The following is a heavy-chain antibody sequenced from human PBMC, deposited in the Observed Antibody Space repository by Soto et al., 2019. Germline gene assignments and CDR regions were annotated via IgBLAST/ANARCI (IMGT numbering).Heavy chain of an antibody. V-gene: IGHV3-33*01. Sequence: QVQLVESGGGVVQPGRSLRLSCAASGFTFSSYGMHWVRQAPGKGLEWVAVIWSDGSNKYYADSVKGRFTISRDNSDNTLYLQMNSLRAEDTAVYYCARESVRAGGVPLNWLVPWGQGTLVTVSS. D-gene: IGHD2-8*02. CDR2: IWSDGSNK. J-gene: IGHJ5*01. CDR1: GFTFSSYG. CDR3: ARESVRAGGVPLNWLVP.